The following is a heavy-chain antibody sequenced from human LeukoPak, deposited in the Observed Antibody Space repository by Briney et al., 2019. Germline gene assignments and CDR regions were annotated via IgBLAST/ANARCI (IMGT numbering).Heavy chain of an antibody. CDR1: GFTFSDYY. CDR2: ISSSGSTI. V-gene: IGHV3-11*01. D-gene: IGHD2-15*01. J-gene: IGHJ4*02. Sequence: GGSLRLSCAASGFTFSDYYMSWIRQAPRKGLEWVSYISSSGSTIYYADSVKGRFTISRDNAKNSLYLQMDSLRAEDTAVYYCARVRGTAIVVVVAEDYWGQGTLVTVSS. CDR3: ARVRGTAIVVVVAEDY.